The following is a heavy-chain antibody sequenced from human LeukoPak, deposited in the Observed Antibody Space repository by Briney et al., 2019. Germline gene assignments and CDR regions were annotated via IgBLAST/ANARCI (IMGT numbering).Heavy chain of an antibody. D-gene: IGHD4-23*01. CDR3: ARAGNLDN. Sequence: GGSLRLSCAASGFTFNSNGMSWVRQAPGKGLEWVAQIKPDGSDKYYVDSVKGRFTISRDNAKNSLNLQMNSLRAEDTAVYYCARAGNLDNWGQGTLVTVSS. CDR1: GFTFNSNG. J-gene: IGHJ4*02. V-gene: IGHV3-7*01. CDR2: IKPDGSDK.